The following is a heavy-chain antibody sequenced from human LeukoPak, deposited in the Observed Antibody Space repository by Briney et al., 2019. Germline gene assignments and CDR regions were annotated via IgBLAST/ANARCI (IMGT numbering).Heavy chain of an antibody. CDR1: GGSISSSNW. Sequence: SETLSLTCAVSGGSISSSNWWSWVRQPPGKGLEWIGEISHSGSTNYNPSLESRVTISVDRSKNQFPLRLNSVTAVDTAVYFCARVTGTTPFDYWGQGTLVTVSS. CDR2: ISHSGST. CDR3: ARVTGTTPFDY. D-gene: IGHD1-1*01. J-gene: IGHJ4*02. V-gene: IGHV4-4*02.